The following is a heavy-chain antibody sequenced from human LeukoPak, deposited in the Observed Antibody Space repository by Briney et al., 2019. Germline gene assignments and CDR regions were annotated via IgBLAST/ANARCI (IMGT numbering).Heavy chain of an antibody. CDR3: AGRPTGYSSGYVY. V-gene: IGHV3-23*01. J-gene: IGHJ4*02. Sequence: GGSLRLSCVASGFTFSNYAMSWVRQAPEKGLDWVSVISGSAGKIRYADSVKGRFTISRDNSENTVYLQMNNLRAEDTALYYCAGRPTGYSSGYVYWGQGALVTVPS. D-gene: IGHD5-18*01. CDR1: GFTFSNYA. CDR2: ISGSAGKI.